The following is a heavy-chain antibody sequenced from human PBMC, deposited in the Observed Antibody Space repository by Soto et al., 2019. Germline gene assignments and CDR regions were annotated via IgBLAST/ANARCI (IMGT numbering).Heavy chain of an antibody. D-gene: IGHD6-19*01. CDR2: INTDGSST. CDR3: ARSGYGSGRYYFDY. V-gene: IGHV3-74*01. CDR1: GFTFSSYW. Sequence: GVLRLSCAASGFTFSSYWMQWVRQAPGKGLVWVSRINTDGSSTNYADSVKGRFTISRDNAKNTLYLQMNSLRAEDTAVYYCARSGYGSGRYYFDYWGQGTLVTVSS. J-gene: IGHJ4*02.